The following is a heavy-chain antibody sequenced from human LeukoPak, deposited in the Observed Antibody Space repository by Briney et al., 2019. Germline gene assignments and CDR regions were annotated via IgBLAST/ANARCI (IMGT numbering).Heavy chain of an antibody. V-gene: IGHV1-46*03. Sequence: ASVKVSCKATGYTSTSYYMHWVRQAPGQGLEWMGIINPSGGSTSYAQKFQGRVTMTRDTSTSTVYMELSSLRSEDTAVYYCARYSGSSDAFDIWGQGTMVTVSS. J-gene: IGHJ3*02. CDR1: GYTSTSYY. CDR3: ARYSGSSDAFDI. D-gene: IGHD1-26*01. CDR2: INPSGGST.